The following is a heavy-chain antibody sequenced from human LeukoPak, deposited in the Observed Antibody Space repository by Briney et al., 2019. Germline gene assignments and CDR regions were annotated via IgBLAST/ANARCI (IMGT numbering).Heavy chain of an antibody. D-gene: IGHD3-3*01. J-gene: IGHJ6*03. Sequence: GGSLRLSCAACGFTFSSYGMHWVRQTPGKGLEWVAFLRVEGASEFYADSVKARVTISRENSQNTLSLQLNNLRIEDTAIYYCAKTSLSDPSGNYYYMDVWGKGTTAPSP. CDR2: LRVEGASE. CDR3: AKTSLSDPSGNYYYMDV. CDR1: GFTFSSYG. V-gene: IGHV3-30*02.